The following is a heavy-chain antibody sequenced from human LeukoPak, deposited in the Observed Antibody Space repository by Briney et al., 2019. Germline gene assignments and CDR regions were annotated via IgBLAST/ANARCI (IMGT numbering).Heavy chain of an antibody. CDR3: VAGVAGTAGIDY. CDR2: INPNSGGT. V-gene: IGHV1-2*02. CDR1: GYTFTGYY. D-gene: IGHD6-19*01. J-gene: IGHJ4*02. Sequence: ASVKVSCKASGYTFTGYYMHWVRQAPGRGLEWMGWINPNSGGTNYAQKFQGRVTMTRDTSISTAYVELSRLRSDDTAVYYCVAGVAGTAGIDYWGQGTLVTVSS.